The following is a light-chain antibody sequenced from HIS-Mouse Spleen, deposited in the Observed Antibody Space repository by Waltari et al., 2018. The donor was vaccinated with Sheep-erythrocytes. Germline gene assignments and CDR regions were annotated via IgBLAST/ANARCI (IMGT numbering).Light chain of an antibody. CDR3: QAWDSSTEV. CDR2: QDS. CDR1: DFPKKY. Sequence: SYELTQPPPLSVSPGQTARITCSGDDFPKKYAYWYQQKPVQSPVLVIYQDSKRPSGIPERFSGSNSGNTATLTISGTQAMDEADYYCQAWDSSTEVFGGGTKLTVL. J-gene: IGLJ2*01. V-gene: IGLV3-1*01.